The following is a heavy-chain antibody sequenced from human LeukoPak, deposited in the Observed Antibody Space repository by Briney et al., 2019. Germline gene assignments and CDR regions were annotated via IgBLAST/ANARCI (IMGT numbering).Heavy chain of an antibody. J-gene: IGHJ4*02. Sequence: SETLSLTCNVSGGSISSYYWSWIRQPPGKGLEWIGYIYSSGSTNYNPSLQSRVTISVDTSKNQFSLRLNSVAAADTAVYYCARIIRNYPYSFDYWGQGTLVTVSS. CDR3: ARIIRNYPYSFDY. V-gene: IGHV4-59*01. CDR1: GGSISSYY. CDR2: IYSSGST. D-gene: IGHD1-7*01.